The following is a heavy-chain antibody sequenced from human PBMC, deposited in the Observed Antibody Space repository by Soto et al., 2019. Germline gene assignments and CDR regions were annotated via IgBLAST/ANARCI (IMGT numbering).Heavy chain of an antibody. J-gene: IGHJ6*02. CDR1: GGTFSSYA. Sequence: SVKVSCKASGGTFSSYAISWVRQAPGQGLEWMGGIIPIFGTANYAQKFQGRVTITADESTSTAYMELSSLRSEDTAVYYCARFGTDDYGDYVPLYYHGMDVWGQGTTVTGFS. CDR3: ARFGTDDYGDYVPLYYHGMDV. CDR2: IIPIFGTA. V-gene: IGHV1-69*13. D-gene: IGHD4-17*01.